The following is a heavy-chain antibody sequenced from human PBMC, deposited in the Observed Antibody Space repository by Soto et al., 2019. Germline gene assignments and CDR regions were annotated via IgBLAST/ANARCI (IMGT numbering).Heavy chain of an antibody. D-gene: IGHD2-2*01. CDR2: IIPISGTA. Sequence: SVKVSCKASGGTFSSYAIGWVRQAPGQGLEWMGGIIPISGTANYAQKFQGRVTITADESTSTAYMELSSLRSEDTAVYYCARTQGSSTSLEIYYYYYYGMDVWGQGTTVTVSS. V-gene: IGHV1-69*13. J-gene: IGHJ6*02. CDR3: ARTQGSSTSLEIYYYYYYGMDV. CDR1: GGTFSSYA.